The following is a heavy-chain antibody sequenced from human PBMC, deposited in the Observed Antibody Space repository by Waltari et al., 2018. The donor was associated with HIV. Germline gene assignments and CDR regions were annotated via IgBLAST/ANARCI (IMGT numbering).Heavy chain of an antibody. Sequence: QVQLMQPGVAVRKPGASVMVSCRASGRTTPDTAIPVARKMPEKGLEWMVGFAPEEGETVYAHKFQGRVFMTDDISEETAYMEVNSLRFEDTGIYFCCTRDGLKRHLPDYYFYGMDVWGQGTTITVSS. CDR1: GRTTPDTA. J-gene: IGHJ6*02. V-gene: IGHV1-24*01. CDR2: FAPEEGET. CDR3: CTRDGLKRHLPDYYFYGMDV. D-gene: IGHD1-1*01.